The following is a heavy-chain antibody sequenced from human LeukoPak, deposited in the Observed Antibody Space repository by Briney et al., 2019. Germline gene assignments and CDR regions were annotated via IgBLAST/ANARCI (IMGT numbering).Heavy chain of an antibody. J-gene: IGHJ4*02. Sequence: PSETLSLTCAVYGGSFSGYYWSGIRQPPGKGLEWIGEINHSGSTNYNPSLKSRVTISVDTSKNQFSLKLSSVTAADTAVYYCARGLYQLLWSYYFDYWGQGTLVTVSS. CDR3: ARGLYQLLWSYYFDY. CDR2: INHSGST. CDR1: GGSFSGYY. V-gene: IGHV4-34*01. D-gene: IGHD2-2*01.